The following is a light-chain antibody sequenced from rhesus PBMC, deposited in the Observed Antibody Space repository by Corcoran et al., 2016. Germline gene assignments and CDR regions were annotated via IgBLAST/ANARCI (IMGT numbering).Light chain of an antibody. V-gene: IGKV1-33*02. CDR3: QQHNSNPYS. CDR2: AAS. CDR1: QGISNW. J-gene: IGKJ2*01. Sequence: DIQMTQSPSSLSASVGDRVTITCQASQGISNWLAWYQQKPGKAPKLLIYAASRLESGVPARFSGSGPGTECTLTISSLQPEDFATYYCQQHNSNPYSFGQGTKVEIK.